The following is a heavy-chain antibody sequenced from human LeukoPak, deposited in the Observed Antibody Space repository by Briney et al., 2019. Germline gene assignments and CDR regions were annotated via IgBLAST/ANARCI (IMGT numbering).Heavy chain of an antibody. V-gene: IGHV3-21*01. CDR3: ARDPRGYSGYDNYYYYMHV. CDR1: GFTFSSYS. J-gene: IGHJ6*03. CDR2: ISSSSSYI. Sequence: GGSLRLSCAASGFTFSSYSMNWVRQAPGKGLEWVSSISSSSSYIYYADSVKGRFTISRDNAKNSLYLQMNSLRAEDTAVYYCARDPRGYSGYDNYYYYMHVWGKGTTVTVSS. D-gene: IGHD5-12*01.